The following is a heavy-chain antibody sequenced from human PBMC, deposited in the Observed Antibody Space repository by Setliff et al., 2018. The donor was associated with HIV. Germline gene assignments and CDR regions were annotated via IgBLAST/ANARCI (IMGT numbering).Heavy chain of an antibody. CDR1: GGSISSYY. CDR3: VRLGQLPIYYYYMDV. V-gene: IGHV4-4*09. Sequence: SETLSLTCTVSGGSISSYYWSWIRQPPGKGLEWIGYIYTSGSTNYNPSLKSRVTISVDTSKNQFSLKLSSVTAADTAVYYCVRLGQLPIYYYYMDVWGKGTTVTVSS. CDR2: IYTSGST. D-gene: IGHD2-2*01. J-gene: IGHJ6*03.